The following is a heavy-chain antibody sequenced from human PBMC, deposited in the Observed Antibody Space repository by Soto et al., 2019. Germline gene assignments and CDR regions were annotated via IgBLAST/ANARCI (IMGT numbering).Heavy chain of an antibody. J-gene: IGHJ4*02. D-gene: IGHD2-2*01. CDR1: GSPFPGHY. CDR2: INPTSGGT. V-gene: IGHV1-2*02. Sequence: ACSKAPGSPFPGHYILWVQHAPEQGLEWMALINPTSGGTNYAQKFQGRVTMTWDTSISTAYMELSRLRSDDTAIYYCARGYCSSSGCSYYFDSWGQGSLVTVSS. CDR3: ARGYCSSSGCSYYFDS.